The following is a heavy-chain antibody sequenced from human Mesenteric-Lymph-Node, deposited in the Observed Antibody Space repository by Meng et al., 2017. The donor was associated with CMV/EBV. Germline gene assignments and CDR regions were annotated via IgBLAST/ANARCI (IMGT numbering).Heavy chain of an antibody. CDR3: AREGGAAPAFDY. CDR1: GYTFNPYY. V-gene: IGHV1-46*02. D-gene: IGHD6-13*01. CDR2: INPSGGST. J-gene: IGHJ4*02. Sequence: CKASGYTFNPYYIHWVRQAPGQGLEWMGVINPSGGSTTYAKKMQGRVTMTRDMSTTTVYMELSTLRSEDTAVYYCAREGGAAPAFDYWGQGTPVTVSS.